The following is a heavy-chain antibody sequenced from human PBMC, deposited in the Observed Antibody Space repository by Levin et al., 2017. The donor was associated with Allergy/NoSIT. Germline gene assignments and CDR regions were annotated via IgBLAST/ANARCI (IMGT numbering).Heavy chain of an antibody. J-gene: IGHJ4*02. D-gene: IGHD2-15*01. Sequence: GGSLRLSCAASGFTFSTYWMTWVRQAPGKGPEWVAYINPDGSDKYYVDSVKGRFTISRDDAKNSLYLEMNSLRAEDTAVYYCTRIYCSGGYCSYFDCWGQGTLVTVAS. CDR3: TRIYCSGGYCSYFDC. CDR2: INPDGSDK. CDR1: GFTFSTYW. V-gene: IGHV3-7*04.